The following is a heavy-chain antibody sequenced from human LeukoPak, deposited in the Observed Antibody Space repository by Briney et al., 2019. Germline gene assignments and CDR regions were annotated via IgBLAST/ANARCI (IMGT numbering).Heavy chain of an antibody. CDR3: AKTPVSDTAMKSHFDC. CDR2: ISWTSGSI. J-gene: IGHJ4*02. CDR1: GFTFDDYA. Sequence: PGGSLRLSCAASGFTFDDYAMHWVRQAPGKGLEWVSGISWTSGSIDYADSVKGRFTVSRDNAKNSLYLQMNSLRAEDTALYYCAKTPVSDTAMKSHFDCWGQGILVTVSS. V-gene: IGHV3-9*01. D-gene: IGHD5-18*01.